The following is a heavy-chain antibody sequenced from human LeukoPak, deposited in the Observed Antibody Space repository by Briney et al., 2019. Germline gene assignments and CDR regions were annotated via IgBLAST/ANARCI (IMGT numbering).Heavy chain of an antibody. CDR2: ISSSSYK. J-gene: IGHJ6*04. CDR3: AELGITMIGGV. D-gene: IGHD3-10*02. Sequence: GGSLRLSCAASGFTFSSYSMNWVRQAPGKGLEWVSSISSSSYKYYGDSVKGRFTISRDNAKNSLYLQMNSLRAEDTAVYYCAELGITMIGGVWGKGTTVTISS. CDR1: GFTFSSYS. V-gene: IGHV3-21*01.